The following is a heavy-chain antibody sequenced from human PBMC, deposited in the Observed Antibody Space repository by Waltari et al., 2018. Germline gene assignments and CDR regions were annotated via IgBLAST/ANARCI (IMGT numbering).Heavy chain of an antibody. CDR2: INHSGST. CDR1: GGSFSGDY. D-gene: IGHD6-13*01. Sequence: QVQLQQWGAGLLKPSETLSLTCAVYGGSFSGDYWSWIRQPPGKGLEWIGEINHSGSTNYNPSLKSRVTISVDTSKNQFSLKLSSVTAADTAVYYCARGNSSSWFPPSFDYWGQGTLVTVSS. J-gene: IGHJ4*02. CDR3: ARGNSSSWFPPSFDY. V-gene: IGHV4-34*01.